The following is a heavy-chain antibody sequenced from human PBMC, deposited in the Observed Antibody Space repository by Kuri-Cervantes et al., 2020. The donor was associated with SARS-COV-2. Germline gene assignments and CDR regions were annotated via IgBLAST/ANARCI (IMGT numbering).Heavy chain of an antibody. CDR2: IKQDGSEK. J-gene: IGHJ5*02. D-gene: IGHD2-15*01. V-gene: IGHV3-7*03. CDR1: GFTFSSYG. Sequence: GGSLRLSCAASGFTFSSYGMHWVRQAPGKGLEWVANIKQDGSEKYYVDSVKGRFTISRDNAKNSLYLQMNSLRAEDTAVYYCARELPLGSGGNYNWFDPWGQGTLVTVSS. CDR3: ARELPLGSGGNYNWFDP.